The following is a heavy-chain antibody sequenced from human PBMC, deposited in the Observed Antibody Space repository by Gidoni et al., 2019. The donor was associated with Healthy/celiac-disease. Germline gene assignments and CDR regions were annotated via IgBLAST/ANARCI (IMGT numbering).Heavy chain of an antibody. CDR2: IYTSGST. D-gene: IGHD3-16*02. CDR3: ARDSRFYDYIWGSYRSYWYFDL. CDR1: GGSISSGSYY. V-gene: IGHV4-61*02. Sequence: QVQLQESGPGLVKPSQTLSLTCTVSGGSISSGSYYWSWIRQPAGKGLEWIGRIYTSGSTNYNPSLKSRVTMSVDTSKNQFSLKLSSVTAADTAVYYCARDSRFYDYIWGSYRSYWYFDLWGRGTLVTVSS. J-gene: IGHJ2*01.